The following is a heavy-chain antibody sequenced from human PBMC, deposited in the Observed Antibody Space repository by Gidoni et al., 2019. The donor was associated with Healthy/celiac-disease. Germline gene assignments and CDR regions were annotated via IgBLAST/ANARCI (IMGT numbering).Heavy chain of an antibody. D-gene: IGHD3-22*01. V-gene: IGHV4-39*07. Sequence: QLQLQESGPGLVKPSETLSLTCTVSGGSIRSSSYYWGWIRQPPGKGLEGIGSIFYSGSTYYNPSLKSRVTISVDTSKNQFSLKLSSVTAADTAVYYCASQTYYYDSSDGWFDPWGQGTLVTVSS. CDR2: IFYSGST. J-gene: IGHJ5*02. CDR3: ASQTYYYDSSDGWFDP. CDR1: GGSIRSSSYY.